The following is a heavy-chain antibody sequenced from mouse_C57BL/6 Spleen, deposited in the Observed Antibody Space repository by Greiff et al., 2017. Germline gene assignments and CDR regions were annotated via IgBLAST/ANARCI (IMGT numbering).Heavy chain of an antibody. Sequence: EVMLVESGGGLVKPGGSLKLSCAASGFTFSSYTMSWVRQTPEKRLEWVATISGGGGNTYYPDSVKGRFTISRDNAKNTLYLQMSSLRSEDTALYYCARHGSNYWYFDVWGTGTTVTVSS. V-gene: IGHV5-9*01. CDR1: GFTFSSYT. D-gene: IGHD2-5*01. J-gene: IGHJ1*03. CDR2: ISGGGGNT. CDR3: ARHGSNYWYFDV.